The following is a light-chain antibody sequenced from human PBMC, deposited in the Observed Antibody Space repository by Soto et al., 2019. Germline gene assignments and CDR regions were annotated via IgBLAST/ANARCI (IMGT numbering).Light chain of an antibody. CDR2: GAS. CDR3: QQYGSSPRT. J-gene: IGKJ1*01. CDR1: QSVSSSY. Sequence: EIALKQSPGTLSLSPGERATLSCMASQSVSSSYLAWYQQKPGQAPRLLIYGASSRATGIPDRFSGSGSGTDFTLTISRLEPEDFAVYYCQQYGSSPRTFGQGTKVDIK. V-gene: IGKV3-20*01.